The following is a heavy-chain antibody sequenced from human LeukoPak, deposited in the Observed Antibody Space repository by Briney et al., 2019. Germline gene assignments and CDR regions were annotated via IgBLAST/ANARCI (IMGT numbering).Heavy chain of an antibody. Sequence: PGGSLRLSCAVSGLTFSSYSMNWVRQAPGKGLEWVSSISSSSSYIYYADSVKGRFTISRDNAKNSLYLQMNSLRAEDTAVYYCARDSLRYYGSAYWGQGTLVTVSS. CDR1: GLTFSSYS. J-gene: IGHJ4*02. CDR3: ARDSLRYYGSAY. CDR2: ISSSSSYI. D-gene: IGHD3-10*01. V-gene: IGHV3-21*01.